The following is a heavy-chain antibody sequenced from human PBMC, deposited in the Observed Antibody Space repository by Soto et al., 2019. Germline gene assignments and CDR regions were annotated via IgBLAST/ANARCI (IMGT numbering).Heavy chain of an antibody. CDR3: ARDVGLDSDDFFAY. CDR1: GFTFTSYG. V-gene: IGHV3-23*01. Sequence: GGSLRLSCTASGFTFTSYGIVWCRHSPGKGLQWVSTIRGDGGQTHYTDSVKGRFSISRDNSKNTVYLQMDSLRAEDTAMYFCARDVGLDSDDFFAYWGQGTQVTVSS. D-gene: IGHD3-9*01. CDR2: IRGDGGQT. J-gene: IGHJ4*02.